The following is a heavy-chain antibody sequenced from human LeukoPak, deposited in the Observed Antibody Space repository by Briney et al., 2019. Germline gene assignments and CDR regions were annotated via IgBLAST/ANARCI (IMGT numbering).Heavy chain of an antibody. CDR3: ARFPFTSATFYYYYSMDV. CDR1: GFTFRTYA. J-gene: IGHJ6*03. V-gene: IGHV3-30*01. CDR2: ISYDGGDK. Sequence: GRSLRLSCAASGFTFRTYAMHWVRQAPGEGLEWVAVISYDGGDKHYADSVKGRFTISRDNSENMLYLQMDSLRAEDTAVYYCARFPFTSATFYYYYSMDVLVRGTTVTESS. D-gene: IGHD2-2*01.